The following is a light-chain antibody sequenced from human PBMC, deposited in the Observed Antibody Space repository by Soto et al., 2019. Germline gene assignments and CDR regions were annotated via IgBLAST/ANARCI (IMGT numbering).Light chain of an antibody. V-gene: IGKV1-13*02. Sequence: AIQLTQSPSSLSASVGDRVTITCRASQDIAIYLAWYQQKPGEAPKMLIYDASSLESGVPSRFRGSGSGTEFTLTISSLQPDDFATYYCQQYNSYSGTFGQGTKVDIK. CDR3: QQYNSYSGT. J-gene: IGKJ1*01. CDR2: DAS. CDR1: QDIAIY.